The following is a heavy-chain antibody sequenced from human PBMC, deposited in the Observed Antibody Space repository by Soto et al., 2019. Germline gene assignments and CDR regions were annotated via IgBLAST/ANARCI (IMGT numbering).Heavy chain of an antibody. CDR1: GFPWSDFW. Sequence: SMTLSGASSGFPWSDFWMTWVRQAPGKGLEWVGSIKQYGSETYYVDSVKGRFTISRDNPKNTLYLQIDSLRVGDTAVYYYYYYGMDVWGQGTTVTVSS. V-gene: IGHV3-7*03. CDR2: IKQYGSET. J-gene: IGHJ6*02. CDR3: YYYGMDV.